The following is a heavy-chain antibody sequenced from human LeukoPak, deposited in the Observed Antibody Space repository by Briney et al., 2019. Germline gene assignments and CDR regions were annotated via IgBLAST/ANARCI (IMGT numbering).Heavy chain of an antibody. Sequence: SETLSLTCTVSDGSISSSTYYWGWIRQPPGKGLEWIGSIYYSGSTYYSPSLESRVTISIDRSKNQFSLKLSSLTAAGTAVYNCARGRGETMVRELPRDWGQRALGTVSS. CDR1: DGSISSSTYY. V-gene: IGHV4-39*07. CDR2: IYYSGST. J-gene: IGHJ4*02. D-gene: IGHD3-10*01. CDR3: ARGRGETMVRELPRD.